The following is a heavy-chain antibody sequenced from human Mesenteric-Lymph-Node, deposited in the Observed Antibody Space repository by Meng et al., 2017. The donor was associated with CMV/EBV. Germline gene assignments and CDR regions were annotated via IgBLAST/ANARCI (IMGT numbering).Heavy chain of an antibody. Sequence: GSLKISCKGSGYSFPSYWIGWVRQMPGKGLEWMGIIYPGDSDTRYSPSFQGQVTISADKSISTAYLQWNSLKASDTAIYYCARISNWGREVDYWGQGTLVTVSS. J-gene: IGHJ4*02. V-gene: IGHV5-51*01. CDR3: ARISNWGREVDY. D-gene: IGHD7-27*01. CDR1: GYSFPSYW. CDR2: IYPGDSDT.